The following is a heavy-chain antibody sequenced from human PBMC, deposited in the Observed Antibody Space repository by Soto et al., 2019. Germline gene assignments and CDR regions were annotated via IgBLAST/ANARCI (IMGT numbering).Heavy chain of an antibody. V-gene: IGHV1-3*01. Sequence: ASVKVSCKASGYTFSNFAMHWVRQAPGQRLEWMGWINAGNWNTKYSQKFQGRVTITADESTNTAYMELNYLRSEDTAVYFCARELDPYYGGNSLSLDYWGQGTLVTVSS. CDR3: ARELDPYYGGNSLSLDY. CDR1: GYTFSNFA. CDR2: INAGNWNT. D-gene: IGHD4-17*01. J-gene: IGHJ4*02.